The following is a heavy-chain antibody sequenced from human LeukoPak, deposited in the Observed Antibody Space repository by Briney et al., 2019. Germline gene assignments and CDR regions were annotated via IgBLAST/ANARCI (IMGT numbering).Heavy chain of an antibody. V-gene: IGHV3-11*01. D-gene: IGHD2-21*02. CDR1: GFTFSDYY. J-gene: IGHJ4*02. CDR3: ARDSAYYGGDCSDY. Sequence: GGSLRLACAASGFTFSDYYMSWIRQAPGKGLEWLSYISSSGSTIYYADSVKGRFTISRDNAKNSLYLQKNSLRAEDTAVYYCARDSAYYGGDCSDYWGQGTLVTVSS. CDR2: ISSSGSTI.